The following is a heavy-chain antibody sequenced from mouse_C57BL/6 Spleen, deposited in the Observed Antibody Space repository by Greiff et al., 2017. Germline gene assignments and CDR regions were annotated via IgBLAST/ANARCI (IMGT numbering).Heavy chain of an antibody. V-gene: IGHV5-4*03. J-gene: IGHJ3*01. CDR1: GFTFSSYA. CDR3: ARGGGGKKPFAY. Sequence: EVKVVESGGGLVKPGGSLKLSCAASGFTFSSYAMSWVRQTPEKRLEWVATISDGGSYTYYPDNVKGRFTISRDNAKNNLYLQMSHLKSEDTAMYYCARGGGGKKPFAYWGQGTLVTVSA. CDR2: ISDGGSYT. D-gene: IGHD2-1*01.